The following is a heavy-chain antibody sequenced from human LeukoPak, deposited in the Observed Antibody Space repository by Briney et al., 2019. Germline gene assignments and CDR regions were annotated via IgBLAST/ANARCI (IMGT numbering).Heavy chain of an antibody. Sequence: GGSLRLSCAASGFTFSSYGMHWVRQAPGKGLEWVSAISGSGGSTYYADSVKGRFTISRDNSKNTLYLQMNSLRAEDTAVYYCAKVPHSGSYYFDYWGQGTLVTVSS. CDR2: ISGSGGST. CDR3: AKVPHSGSYYFDY. CDR1: GFTFSSYG. J-gene: IGHJ4*02. V-gene: IGHV3-23*01. D-gene: IGHD1-26*01.